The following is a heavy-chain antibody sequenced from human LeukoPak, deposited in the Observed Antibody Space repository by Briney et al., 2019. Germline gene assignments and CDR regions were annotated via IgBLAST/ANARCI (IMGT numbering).Heavy chain of an antibody. CDR3: VSFYEAY. D-gene: IGHD2/OR15-2a*01. CDR1: GNYW. V-gene: IGHV3-74*01. Sequence: GGSLRLSYAASGNYWMHWVRQAPGKGLVWVSHINSDGSWTSYADSVKGRFTISKDNAKNTVYLQMNNLRAEDTAVYYCVSFYEAYWGRGTLVTVSS. J-gene: IGHJ4*02. CDR2: INSDGSWT.